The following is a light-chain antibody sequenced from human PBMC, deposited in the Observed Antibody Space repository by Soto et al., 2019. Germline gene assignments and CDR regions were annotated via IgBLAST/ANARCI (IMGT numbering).Light chain of an antibody. V-gene: IGLV2-14*01. J-gene: IGLJ1*01. CDR3: SSYTTSSTYV. CDR1: SSDVGGYNY. Sequence: QSALPQPASVSGSPGQSITISCTGTSSDVGGYNYVSWHQQHPGKVPKLMIYDVSYRPSGVSNRFSGSKSGNTASLTISGLQAEDEADYYCSSYTTSSTYVFGTGTKLTVL. CDR2: DVS.